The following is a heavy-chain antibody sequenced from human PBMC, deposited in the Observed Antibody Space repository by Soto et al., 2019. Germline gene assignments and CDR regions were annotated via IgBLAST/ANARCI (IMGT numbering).Heavy chain of an antibody. CDR1: GFTFSNYA. CDR3: TRRLLDYDFWSGID. Sequence: PGGSLRISCVASGFTFSNYALSWVPQAPGEGLEWVSYISGTSRTIYYADSVKGRFTISRDNAENSLYLQMNSLRDEDTAVYYCTRRLLDYDFWSGIDWGQGTLVTVSS. V-gene: IGHV3-48*02. J-gene: IGHJ4*02. CDR2: ISGTSRTI. D-gene: IGHD3-3*01.